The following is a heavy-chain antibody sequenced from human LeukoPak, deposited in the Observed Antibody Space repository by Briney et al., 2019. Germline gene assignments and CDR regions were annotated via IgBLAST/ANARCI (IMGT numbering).Heavy chain of an antibody. D-gene: IGHD6-13*01. J-gene: IGHJ4*02. CDR2: FDPEDGET. CDR1: GYTLTELS. V-gene: IGHV1-24*01. CDR3: ASRPGIAAAGPPLYFDY. Sequence: ASVKVSCKVSGYTLTELSMHWVRPAPGKGLEWMGGFDPEDGETIYAQKFQGRVTMTEDTSTDTAYMELSSLRSEDTAVYYCASRPGIAAAGPPLYFDYWGQGTLVTVSS.